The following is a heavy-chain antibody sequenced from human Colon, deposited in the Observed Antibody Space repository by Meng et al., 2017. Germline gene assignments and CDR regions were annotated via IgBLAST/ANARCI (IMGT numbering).Heavy chain of an antibody. J-gene: IGHJ4*02. CDR1: GYTFTNYY. CDR2: INTSVGYT. Sequence: ASVKVSCKASGYTFTNYYMHWVRQAPGQGLEWMGIINTSVGYTSHAQKFQGRVTMTRDTSTSTVHMEVSSLRSADTAVYYCARASRVLGGFDYWGQGTRVTVSS. CDR3: ARASRVLGGFDY. V-gene: IGHV1-46*01. D-gene: IGHD3-16*01.